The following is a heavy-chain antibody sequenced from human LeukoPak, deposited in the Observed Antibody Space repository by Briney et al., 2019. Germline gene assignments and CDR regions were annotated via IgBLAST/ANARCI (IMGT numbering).Heavy chain of an antibody. Sequence: APVKVSCKASGYTFTGYYIHWVRQAPGQGLEWMGWINPNHGDTNYAQKFQGRVTMTRDTSISTAYMELSRLRSDDTAVYYCARDQGSGWSRTENLPPYYFDYWGQGALVTVSS. CDR3: ARDQGSGWSRTENLPPYYFDY. J-gene: IGHJ4*02. D-gene: IGHD6-19*01. CDR1: GYTFTGYY. CDR2: INPNHGDT. V-gene: IGHV1-2*02.